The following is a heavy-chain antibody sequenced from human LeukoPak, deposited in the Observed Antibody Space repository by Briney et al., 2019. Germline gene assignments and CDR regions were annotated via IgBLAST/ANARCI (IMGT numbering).Heavy chain of an antibody. CDR2: IYYSGST. Sequence: SETLSLTCTVSGGSISSYYWSWIRQPPGKGLEWIGYIYYSGSTNYNPSLKSRVTISVDTSKNQFSLKLSSVTAADTAVYYCARGQITMVRGVIITHDAFDIWGQGTMVTVSS. D-gene: IGHD3-10*01. J-gene: IGHJ3*02. CDR3: ARGQITMVRGVIITHDAFDI. CDR1: GGSISSYY. V-gene: IGHV4-59*12.